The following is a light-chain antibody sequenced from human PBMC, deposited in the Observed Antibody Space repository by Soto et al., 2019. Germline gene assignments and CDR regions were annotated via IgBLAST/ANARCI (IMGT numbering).Light chain of an antibody. Sequence: DIQMAQAPSTLSASVGDIVAITWRASQSISTYLAWYQQKPGKAPKLLIYAASALQSGVPSRFSGSGSGTVFTLTISSLQPEDFATYYCQQLNSYLSTFGQGTRLEIK. J-gene: IGKJ5*01. CDR3: QQLNSYLST. CDR1: QSISTY. V-gene: IGKV1-5*01. CDR2: AAS.